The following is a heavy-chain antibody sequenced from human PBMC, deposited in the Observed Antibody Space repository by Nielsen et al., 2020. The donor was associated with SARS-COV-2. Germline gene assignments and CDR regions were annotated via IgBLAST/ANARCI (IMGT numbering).Heavy chain of an antibody. CDR2: IYHSGST. D-gene: IGHD3-10*01. CDR1: GYSISSGYY. Sequence: GSLRLSCTVSGYSISSGYYWGWIRQPPGKGLEWIGSIYHSGSTYYNPSLKSRVTISVDTSKNQFSLKLSSVTAADTAVYYCARGGYYYGSGSYLPDYWGQGTLVTVSS. CDR3: ARGGYYYGSGSYLPDY. V-gene: IGHV4-38-2*02. J-gene: IGHJ4*02.